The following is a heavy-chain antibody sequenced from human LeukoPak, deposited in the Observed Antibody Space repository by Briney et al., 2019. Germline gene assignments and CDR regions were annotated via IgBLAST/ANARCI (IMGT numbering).Heavy chain of an antibody. CDR2: IYHSGST. J-gene: IGHJ5*02. D-gene: IGHD2-15*01. CDR1: GGSISSSNW. Sequence: PSGTLSLTCAVSGGSISSSNWWSWVRQPPGKGLEWIVEIYHSGSTNYNPSLKSRVTISVDKSKNQFSLKLSSVTAADTAVYYCARAGRYCSGGSCGGWFDPWGQGTLVTVSS. CDR3: ARAGRYCSGGSCGGWFDP. V-gene: IGHV4-4*02.